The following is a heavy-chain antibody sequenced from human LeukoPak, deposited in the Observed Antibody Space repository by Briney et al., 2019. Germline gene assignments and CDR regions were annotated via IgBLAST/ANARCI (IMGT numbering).Heavy chain of an antibody. J-gene: IGHJ4*02. CDR2: ISGSGDYT. V-gene: IGHV3-23*01. Sequence: PGGSLRLSCAASGFTFSSYCMSWVRQAQGKGLEWVSAISGSGDYTYHADSVKGRFTISRDNSKNTLYLQMNSLRAEDTAVYYCAKGSAAGRPYYFDYWGLGALVTVSS. CDR1: GFTFSSYC. CDR3: AKGSAAGRPYYFDY. D-gene: IGHD2-21*01.